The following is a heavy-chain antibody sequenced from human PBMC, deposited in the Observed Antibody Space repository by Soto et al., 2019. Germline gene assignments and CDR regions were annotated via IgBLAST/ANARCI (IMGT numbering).Heavy chain of an antibody. CDR2: LIPISDTT. J-gene: IGHJ6*02. CDR3: ARSQGSSPSLEIYYYYCCGMDV. V-gene: IGHV1-69*01. Sequence: QVQLVQSGAEVKKPGSSVKVSCKAYGGTFSSYAISWVRQAPGQGLECMGGLIPISDTTNYAQKFQGRVTITTHESTSKAYRELGRLRSEDTAVYYCARSQGSSPSLEIYYYYCCGMDVCGQGTTVTVSS. D-gene: IGHD2-2*01. CDR1: GGTFSSYA.